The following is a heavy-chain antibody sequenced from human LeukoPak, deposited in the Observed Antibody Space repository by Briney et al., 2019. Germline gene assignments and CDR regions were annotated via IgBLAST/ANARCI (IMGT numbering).Heavy chain of an antibody. Sequence: ASVKVSCKASGYTFTGYYMHWVRQAPGQGLEWMGWINPNSGGTKYAQNFQGRVTMTRDTSISTAYVELSTLRSDDTAVYYCARCVVENKNWFDPWGQGTLVTVSS. D-gene: IGHD2-15*01. CDR2: INPNSGGT. V-gene: IGHV1-2*02. CDR3: ARCVVENKNWFDP. CDR1: GYTFTGYY. J-gene: IGHJ5*02.